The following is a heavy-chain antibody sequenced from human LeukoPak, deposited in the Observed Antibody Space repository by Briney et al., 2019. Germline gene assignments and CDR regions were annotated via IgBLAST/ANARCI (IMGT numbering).Heavy chain of an antibody. CDR1: GYTLTGYY. CDR2: MNPNSGGT. J-gene: IGHJ5*02. D-gene: IGHD3-16*02. Sequence: ASVTVSCTASGYTLTGYYMHWVRQPPGQGLEWMGWMNPNSGGTKYAQKFQGRVTMTRDTSISTAYMELSRLRSDDTAMYYCARDKLGLGELSLYDQWGQGTLVTVFS. V-gene: IGHV1-2*02. CDR3: ARDKLGLGELSLYDQ.